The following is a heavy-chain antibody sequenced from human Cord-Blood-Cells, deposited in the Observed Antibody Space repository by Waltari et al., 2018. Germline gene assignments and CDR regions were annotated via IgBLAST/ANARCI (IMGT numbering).Heavy chain of an antibody. D-gene: IGHD6-13*01. CDR2: ISSSSYI. V-gene: IGHV3-21*01. CDR3: AGYSSSWYLGNY. Sequence: EVQLVESGGGLVKPGGSLRLSCSASGFTFSSYSMNWVRQAPGKGLEWVSSISSSSYIYYADSVKGRFTISRDNAKNSLYQQMNSLRAEDTAVYYCAGYSSSWYLGNYWGQGTLVTVSS. CDR1: GFTFSSYS. J-gene: IGHJ4*02.